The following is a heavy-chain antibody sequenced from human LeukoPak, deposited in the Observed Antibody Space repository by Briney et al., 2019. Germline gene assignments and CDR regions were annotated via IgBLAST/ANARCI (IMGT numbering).Heavy chain of an antibody. CDR3: ARDFIVVVPAATAGVGYNWFDP. D-gene: IGHD2-2*01. Sequence: SQTLSLTCTVSGGSISSGSYYWSWIRQPAGKGLEWIGRIYTSGSTNYNPSLKSRVTISVDTSKNQFSLKLSSVTAADTAVYYCARDFIVVVPAATAGVGYNWFDPWGQGTLVTVSS. J-gene: IGHJ5*02. V-gene: IGHV4-61*02. CDR1: GGSISSGSYY. CDR2: IYTSGST.